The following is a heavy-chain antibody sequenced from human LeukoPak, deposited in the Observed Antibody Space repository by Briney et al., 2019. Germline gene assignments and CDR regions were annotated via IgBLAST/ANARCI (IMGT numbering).Heavy chain of an antibody. J-gene: IGHJ2*01. D-gene: IGHD2-15*01. CDR3: ARGYCSGGSCYFLSLGRFDL. V-gene: IGHV1-8*01. Sequence: ASVKVSCKASGYSFTSYDINWVRQATGQGLEWMGWMNPNSGNTGYAQKFQGRVTMTRNTSISTAYMELSSLRSEDTAVYYCARGYCSGGSCYFLSLGRFDLWGRGTLVTVSS. CDR1: GYSFTSYD. CDR2: MNPNSGNT.